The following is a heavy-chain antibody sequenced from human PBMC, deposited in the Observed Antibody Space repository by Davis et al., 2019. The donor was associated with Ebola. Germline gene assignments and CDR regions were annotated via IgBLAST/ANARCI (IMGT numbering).Heavy chain of an antibody. CDR2: IRSKAYGGTT. CDR1: GFTFGDYA. V-gene: IGHV3-49*03. D-gene: IGHD1-26*01. J-gene: IGHJ4*02. CDR3: TTTTTHFDY. Sequence: GGSLRLSCTASGFTFGDYAMSWFRQAPGKGLEWVGFIRSKAYGGTTEYAASVKGRFTISRDDSKNTAYLQMNSLKTEDTAVYYCTTTTTHFDYWGQGTLVTVSS.